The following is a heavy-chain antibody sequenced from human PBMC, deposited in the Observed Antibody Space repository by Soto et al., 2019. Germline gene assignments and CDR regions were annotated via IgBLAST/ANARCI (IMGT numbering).Heavy chain of an antibody. CDR1: GFTFDIYA. CDR2: ISYDGSNK. J-gene: IGHJ4*02. V-gene: IGHV3-30-3*01. D-gene: IGHD3-16*01. Sequence: QVQLVESGGGVVQPGRSLRLSCAASGFTFDIYAIHWVRQAPGKGLECVAVISYDGSNKYYADSVKGRFTISRDNSKNTLYLQMNRLRAEDTAVYYCARGNWGYDQWGQGTLVTVSS. CDR3: ARGNWGYDQ.